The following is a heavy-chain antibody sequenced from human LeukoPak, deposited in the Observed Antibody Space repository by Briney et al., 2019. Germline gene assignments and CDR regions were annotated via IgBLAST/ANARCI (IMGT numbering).Heavy chain of an antibody. Sequence: GGSLRLSCAASGFTFTKYGFDWVRQAPGKGLEWVAVIWYDGSKRYYADSVKGRFTISRDNSKNTLYLQMNSLRAEDTAVYYCAKDFIGYSSGWYESDYWGQGTLVTVSS. V-gene: IGHV3-30*02. CDR3: AKDFIGYSSGWYESDY. D-gene: IGHD6-19*01. CDR1: GFTFTKYG. J-gene: IGHJ4*02. CDR2: IWYDGSKR.